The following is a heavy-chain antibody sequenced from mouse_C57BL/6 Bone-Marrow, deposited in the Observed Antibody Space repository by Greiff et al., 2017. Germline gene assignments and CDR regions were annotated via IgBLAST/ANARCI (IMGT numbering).Heavy chain of an antibody. CDR3: ASSVTTVVADWYFDV. V-gene: IGHV1-72*01. CDR2: IDPNSGGT. D-gene: IGHD1-1*01. CDR1: GYTFTSYR. Sequence: QVQLQQPGAELVKPGASVKLSCKASGYTFTSYRMHWVKQRPGRGLEWIGRIDPNSGGTKYNEKFKSKATLTVDKPYSTAYMQLNSLTSEYSAVYYCASSVTTVVADWYFDVWGTGTTVTVSS. J-gene: IGHJ1*03.